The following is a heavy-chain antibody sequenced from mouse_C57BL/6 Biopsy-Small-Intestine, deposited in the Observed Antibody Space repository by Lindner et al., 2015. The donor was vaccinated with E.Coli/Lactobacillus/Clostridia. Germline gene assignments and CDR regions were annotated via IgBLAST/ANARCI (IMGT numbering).Heavy chain of an antibody. CDR1: GFTFSDYG. Sequence: VQLQESGGGLVKPGGSLKLYCVVSGFTFSDYGMHWVRQAPEKGLEWVAYISSGSRTIYYADTMKGRFTISRDNAKNTLFLQMTSLRSEDTAMYYCARRGITTVENYFDYWGQGTTLTVSS. V-gene: IGHV5-17*01. CDR2: ISSGSRTI. J-gene: IGHJ2*01. D-gene: IGHD1-1*01. CDR3: ARRGITTVENYFDY.